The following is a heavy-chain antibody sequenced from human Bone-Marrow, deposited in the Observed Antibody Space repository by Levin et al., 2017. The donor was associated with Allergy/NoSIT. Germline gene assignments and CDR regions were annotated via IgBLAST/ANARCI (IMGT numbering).Heavy chain of an antibody. CDR1: GFSFSSHW. V-gene: IGHV3-7*01. CDR2: IKQDGSEE. D-gene: IGHD3-22*01. J-gene: IGHJ4*02. CDR3: ALGGAYYPD. Sequence: GGSLRLSCAASGFSFSSHWMSWVRQAPGEGLEWVAKIKQDGSEEYYVDSVRGRFTISRDNAKNSLYLQMNNLRAEDTAVYYCALGGAYYPDWGQGTLVTVSS.